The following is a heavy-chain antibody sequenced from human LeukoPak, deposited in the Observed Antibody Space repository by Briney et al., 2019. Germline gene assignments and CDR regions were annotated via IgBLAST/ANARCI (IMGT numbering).Heavy chain of an antibody. Sequence: ASVKVSCKASGCTFTSYGISWVRQAPGQGLEWMGWISAYNGNTNYAQKLQGRVTMTTDTSTSTAYMELRSPRSDDTAVYYCARDGGYDSSGYFGLDYWGQGTLVTVSS. CDR2: ISAYNGNT. V-gene: IGHV1-18*01. J-gene: IGHJ4*02. CDR1: GCTFTSYG. CDR3: ARDGGYDSSGYFGLDY. D-gene: IGHD3-22*01.